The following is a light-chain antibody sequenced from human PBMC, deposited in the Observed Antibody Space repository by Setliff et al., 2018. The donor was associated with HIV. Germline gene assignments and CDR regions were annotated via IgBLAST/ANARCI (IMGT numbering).Light chain of an antibody. Sequence: QSALTQPASVSGSPGQSITISCTGTSRDVGGYNYVSWYQQHPGKAPKLMIYEVSYRPSGVSNRFSGSKSGITASLTISGLQAEDEADYYCSSYTSSSTYVFGTGTKVTVL. CDR3: SSYTSSSTYV. CDR1: SRDVGGYNY. J-gene: IGLJ1*01. V-gene: IGLV2-14*01. CDR2: EVS.